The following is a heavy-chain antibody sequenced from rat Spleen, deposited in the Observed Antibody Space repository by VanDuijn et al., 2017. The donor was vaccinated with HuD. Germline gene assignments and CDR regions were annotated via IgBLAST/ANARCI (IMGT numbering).Heavy chain of an antibody. CDR3: ARHSGELDFDY. CDR2: IGYDGSST. J-gene: IGHJ2*01. D-gene: IGHD1-4*01. V-gene: IGHV5-29*01. CDR1: GFTFSNHG. Sequence: EVQLVESGGGLVQPGRSLKLSCAASGFTFSNHGMAWVRQAPMTGLDWIATIGYDGSSTYYRDSVKGRFTISRDNAKGTLYLQMDSLRSEDTATYYCARHSGELDFDYWGQGVMVTVSS.